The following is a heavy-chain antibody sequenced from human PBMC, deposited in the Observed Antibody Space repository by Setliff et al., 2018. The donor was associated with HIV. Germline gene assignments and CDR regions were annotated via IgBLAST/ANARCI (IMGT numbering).Heavy chain of an antibody. CDR1: GYSLPSYG. Sequence: ASVKVSCKASGYSLPSYGFSWVRQAPGQGLEWVGWISTHNGDTSYAQKVQGRVTMTTDTLTMTTYMELTSLRSDDTAVYYCARYLGGNEFDVWGQGAKVTVSS. V-gene: IGHV1-18*01. CDR3: ARYLGGNEFDV. CDR2: ISTHNGDT. D-gene: IGHD3-10*01. J-gene: IGHJ3*01.